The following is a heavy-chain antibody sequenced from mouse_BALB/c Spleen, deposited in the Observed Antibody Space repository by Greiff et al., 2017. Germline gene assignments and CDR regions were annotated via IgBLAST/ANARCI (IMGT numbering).Heavy chain of an antibody. D-gene: IGHD2-2*01. CDR3: GRWGYDRGDYYAMDY. J-gene: IGHJ4*01. V-gene: IGHV1-37*01. CDR2: INPYNGDT. CDR1: GYSFTGYF. Sequence: EVQLQQSGPELVKPGASVKISCKASGYSFTGYFMTWVKQSHGKSLEWIGRINPYNGDTFYNQKFKGKATLTVDKSSSTAHMELLSLTSEDSAVYYCGRWGYDRGDYYAMDYWGQGTSVTVSS.